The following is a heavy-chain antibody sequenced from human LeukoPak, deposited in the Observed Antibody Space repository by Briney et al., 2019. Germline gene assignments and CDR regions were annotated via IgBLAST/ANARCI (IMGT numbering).Heavy chain of an antibody. CDR1: GGSISSGGYY. V-gene: IGHV4-31*03. CDR2: IYYSGST. CDR3: ARDLGLGDFYYMDV. J-gene: IGHJ6*03. D-gene: IGHD3-16*01. Sequence: SETLSLTCTVSGGSISSGGYYWSWIRQHPGKGLEWIGYIYYSGSTYYNPSLKSRVTISVDTSKNQFSLKLSSVTAAETAVYYCARDLGLGDFYYMDVWGKGTTVTVSS.